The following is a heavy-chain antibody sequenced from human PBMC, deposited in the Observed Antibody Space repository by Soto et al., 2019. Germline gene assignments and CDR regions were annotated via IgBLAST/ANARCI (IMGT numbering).Heavy chain of an antibody. J-gene: IGHJ5*02. Sequence: LRLSCAASGFTFSSYSMNWVRQAPGKGLEWVSSISSSSSYIYYADSVKGRFTISRDNAKNSLYLQMNSLRAEDTAVYYCARDRTQTHWFDPWGQGTLVTVSS. CDR3: ARDRTQTHWFDP. CDR1: GFTFSSYS. D-gene: IGHD1-7*01. CDR2: ISSSSSYI. V-gene: IGHV3-21*01.